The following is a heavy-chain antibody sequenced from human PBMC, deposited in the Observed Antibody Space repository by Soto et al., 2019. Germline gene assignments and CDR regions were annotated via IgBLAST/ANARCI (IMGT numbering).Heavy chain of an antibody. CDR1: GGSVSSGSYY. J-gene: IGHJ6*02. V-gene: IGHV4-61*01. Sequence: PSETLSLTCTVSGGSVSSGSYYWSWIRQPPGKGLEWIGYIYYSGSTNYNPSLKSRVTISVDTSKNQFSLKLSSVTAADTAVYYCAREGGYSYGGGTDVWGQGTTVTVS. CDR2: IYYSGST. D-gene: IGHD5-18*01. CDR3: AREGGYSYGGGTDV.